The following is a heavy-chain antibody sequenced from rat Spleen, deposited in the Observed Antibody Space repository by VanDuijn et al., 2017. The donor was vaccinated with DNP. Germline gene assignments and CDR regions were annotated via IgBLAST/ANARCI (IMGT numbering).Heavy chain of an antibody. J-gene: IGHJ4*01. Sequence: EVQLVESGGGLVQPGRSMKLSCAASGFTFSDYNMAWVRQAPKKGLEWVATIIYDGSRTYYRDSVKGRFTISRGNAKRTRYRQRDSLRSEDTATYYCATLQTTDAMDAWGQGTSGTVSS. D-gene: IGHD1-11*01. V-gene: IGHV5S10*01. CDR2: IIYDGSRT. CDR3: ATLQTTDAMDA. CDR1: GFTFSDYN.